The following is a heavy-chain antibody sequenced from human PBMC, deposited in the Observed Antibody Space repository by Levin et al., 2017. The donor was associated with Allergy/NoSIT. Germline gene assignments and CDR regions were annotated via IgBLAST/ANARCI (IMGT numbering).Heavy chain of an antibody. CDR3: ATGKGIVVVPADGSDAFDI. Sequence: SVKVSCKASGYTFTYRYLHWVRQAPGQALEWMGWITPFNGNTNYAQKFQDRVTITRDRSMSTAYMELSSLRSEDTAMYYCATGKGIVVVPADGSDAFDIWGQGTMVTVSS. D-gene: IGHD2-2*01. J-gene: IGHJ3*02. CDR2: ITPFNGNT. CDR1: GYTFTYRY. V-gene: IGHV1-45*02.